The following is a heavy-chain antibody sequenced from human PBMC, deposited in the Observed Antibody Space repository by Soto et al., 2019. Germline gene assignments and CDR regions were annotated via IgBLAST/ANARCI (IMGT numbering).Heavy chain of an antibody. V-gene: IGHV3-23*01. D-gene: IGHD2-15*01. J-gene: IGHJ4*02. CDR1: GFTFSSYA. CDR2: ISATGGSA. CDR3: ARGITAVYCFAL. Sequence: DVQLLESGGGLVQPGGSLRLSCAASGFTFSSYAMSWVRQAPGKGLECVSAISATGGSAFYADSVKGRFTMSRVYSKNTVLLQIDSLVTEDTAVYYCARGITAVYCFALWGQGTLVPVSS.